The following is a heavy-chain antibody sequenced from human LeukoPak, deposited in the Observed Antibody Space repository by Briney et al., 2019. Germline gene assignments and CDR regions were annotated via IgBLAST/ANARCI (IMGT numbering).Heavy chain of an antibody. D-gene: IGHD3-9*01. CDR3: ARDPGDTIFRT. J-gene: IGHJ5*02. CDR1: GGSFSGYY. CDR2: INHSGST. V-gene: IGHV4-34*01. Sequence: SETLSLTCAVYGGSFSGYYWSWIRQPPGKGLEWIGEINHSGSTYYNPSLKSRVTISVDTSKNQFSLKLSSVTAADTAVYYCARDPGDTIFRTWGQGTLVTVSS.